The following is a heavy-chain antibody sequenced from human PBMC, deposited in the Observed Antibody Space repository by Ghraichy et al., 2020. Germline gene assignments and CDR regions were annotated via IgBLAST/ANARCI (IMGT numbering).Heavy chain of an antibody. CDR1: GFTFSSYW. CDR3: ARVHDYGDYGGAFDI. D-gene: IGHD4-17*01. Sequence: LSLTCAASGFTFSSYWMHWVRQAPGKGLVWVSRLNSDGSSTSYADSVKGRFTISRDNAQNQLHLQMNSLRAEDTAVYYCARVHDYGDYGGAFDIWGQGTMVTVSS. CDR2: LNSDGSST. V-gene: IGHV3-74*01. J-gene: IGHJ3*02.